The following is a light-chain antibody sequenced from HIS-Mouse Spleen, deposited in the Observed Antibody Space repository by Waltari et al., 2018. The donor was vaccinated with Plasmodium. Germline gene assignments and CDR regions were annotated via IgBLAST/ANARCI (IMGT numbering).Light chain of an antibody. CDR2: GAS. V-gene: IGKV3-15*01. CDR3: QQYNNWSFT. J-gene: IGKJ3*01. CDR1: QSVRSN. Sequence: EIVMTQSPATLSVSPGDRATLTCRASQSVRSNLAWYQQKPAQAPRLLISGASTRATGSPARFSGRGSGTEFTLTISSLQSEDFAVYYCQQYNNWSFTFGPGTKVDIK.